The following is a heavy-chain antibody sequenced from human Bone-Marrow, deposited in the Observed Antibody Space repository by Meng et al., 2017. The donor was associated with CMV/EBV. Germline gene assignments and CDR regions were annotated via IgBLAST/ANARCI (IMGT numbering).Heavy chain of an antibody. J-gene: IGHJ4*02. V-gene: IGHV3-23*03. Sequence: GESLKISCAASGFTFDNYAMSWFRQAPGKGPEWVSAIYGGASGTYYADSVKGRFTISRDSSKNTLYLQMSSLRVEDTAVYYCARSSDWGQGTLVTSPQ. CDR3: ARSSD. CDR2: IYGGASGT. CDR1: GFTFDNYA. D-gene: IGHD3-16*02.